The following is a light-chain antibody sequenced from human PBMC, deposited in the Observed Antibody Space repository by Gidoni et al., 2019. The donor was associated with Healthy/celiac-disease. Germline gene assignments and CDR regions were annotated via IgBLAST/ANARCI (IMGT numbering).Light chain of an antibody. V-gene: IGKV1-8*01. Sequence: AIRMTQSPSSFSASTGDRVTITCRASQGISSYLAWYQQIPGKAPKLLIYAASTLQSGVPSRFSGSGSGTDFTLTITCLQSEDFATYYCQQYYSYPTFGQGTKVEIK. CDR2: AAS. CDR3: QQYYSYPT. J-gene: IGKJ1*01. CDR1: QGISSY.